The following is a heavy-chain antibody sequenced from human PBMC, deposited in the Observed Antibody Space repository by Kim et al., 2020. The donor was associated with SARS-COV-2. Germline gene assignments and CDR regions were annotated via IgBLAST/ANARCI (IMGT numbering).Heavy chain of an antibody. CDR3: ARSGCGCFV. V-gene: IGHV1-18*01. J-gene: IGHJ1*01. CDR1: GYTFTSYG. CDR2: ISASNGNA. Sequence: ASVKVSCKASGYTFTSYGIRWVRQAPGQGLAWLGWISASNGNAPYAPKLQARVTLPTAPSPRPPSMVLRRLLSDATAVCYCARSGCGCFVWGLRSLVPDS. D-gene: IGHD2-21*01.